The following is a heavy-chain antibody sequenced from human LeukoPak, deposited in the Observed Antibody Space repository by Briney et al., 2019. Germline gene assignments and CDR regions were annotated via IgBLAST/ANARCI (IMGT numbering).Heavy chain of an antibody. Sequence: GGSLRLSCAASGFTFSSYAMSWVRQAPGKGLEWVSAISGSGGSTYYADSVKGRFTISRDNSKNTLYLQMNSLRAEDTAVYHCAKVTLGIYYYYGMDVWGQGTTVTVSS. J-gene: IGHJ6*02. CDR2: ISGSGGST. CDR1: GFTFSSYA. D-gene: IGHD1-14*01. CDR3: AKVTLGIYYYYGMDV. V-gene: IGHV3-23*01.